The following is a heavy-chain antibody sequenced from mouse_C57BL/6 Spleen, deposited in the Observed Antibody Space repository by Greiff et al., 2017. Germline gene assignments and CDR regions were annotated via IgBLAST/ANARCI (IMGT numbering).Heavy chain of an antibody. J-gene: IGHJ2*01. CDR3: ARDYGKDYFDY. Sequence: EVKLMESGGGLVKPGGSLKLSCAASGFTFSSYAMSWVRQTPEKRLEWVATISDGGSYTYYPDNVKGRFTISRDNAKNNLYLQMSHLKSEDTAMYYCARDYGKDYFDYWGQGTTLTVSS. D-gene: IGHD1-1*01. CDR2: ISDGGSYT. V-gene: IGHV5-4*01. CDR1: GFTFSSYA.